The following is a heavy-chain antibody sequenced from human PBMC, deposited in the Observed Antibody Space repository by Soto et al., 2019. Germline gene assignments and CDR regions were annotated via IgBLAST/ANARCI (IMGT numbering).Heavy chain of an antibody. CDR2: ITTTGSNV. J-gene: IGHJ4*02. CDR3: ARDRGIMTMGVGFYFDY. Sequence: QAHLVESGGTLVRPGGSLRLSCAVSGFTFSDYYMSWIRQAPGKGLEWISYITTTGSNVKYADSVKGRFTISRDNAKNSMYLQMNSLRADDTAVYYCARDRGIMTMGVGFYFDYWGQGTLVTVSS. V-gene: IGHV3-11*01. CDR1: GFTFSDYY. D-gene: IGHD1-20*01.